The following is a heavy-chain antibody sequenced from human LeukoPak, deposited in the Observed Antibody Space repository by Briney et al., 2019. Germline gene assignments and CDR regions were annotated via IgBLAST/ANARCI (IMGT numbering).Heavy chain of an antibody. CDR2: INHSGST. CDR3: ARGRTLYYDFWSGYAGNWFDP. D-gene: IGHD3-3*01. J-gene: IGHJ5*02. CDR1: GGSFSGYY. Sequence: SETLSLTCAVYGGSFSGYYWSWIRQPPGKGLEWIGEINHSGSTNYNPSLKSRVTISVDTSKNQFSLKLSSVTAADTAVYYCARGRTLYYDFWSGYAGNWFDPWGQGTLVTVSS. V-gene: IGHV4-34*01.